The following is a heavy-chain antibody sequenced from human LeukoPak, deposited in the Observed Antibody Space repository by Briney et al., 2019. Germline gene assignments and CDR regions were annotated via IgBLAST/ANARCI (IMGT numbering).Heavy chain of an antibody. J-gene: IGHJ5*02. V-gene: IGHV5-10-1*01. Sequence: GESLRISCKGSGYSFTSYRISWVRQMPGKGLEWMGRIDPSDSYTDYSPSFQGHVTISADKSISTAYLQWSSLKASDTAMYYCARQSSGWSVWFDPWGQGTLVTVSS. D-gene: IGHD6-19*01. CDR3: ARQSSGWSVWFDP. CDR2: IDPSDSYT. CDR1: GYSFTSYR.